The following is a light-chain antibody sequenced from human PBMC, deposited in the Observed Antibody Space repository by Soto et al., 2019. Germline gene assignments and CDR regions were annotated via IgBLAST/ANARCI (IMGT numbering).Light chain of an antibody. CDR2: DDS. J-gene: IGLJ1*01. CDR3: QVWDSSSDSVV. V-gene: IGLV3-21*02. CDR1: NIGDKS. Sequence: SYELTQAPSVSVAPGQTARITCGGNNIGDKSVHWYHQKPGQAPVLVVYDDSDRPSGIPERLSGSNSGNTATLTISRVEAGDEADYYCQVWDSSSDSVVFGTGTKLTVL.